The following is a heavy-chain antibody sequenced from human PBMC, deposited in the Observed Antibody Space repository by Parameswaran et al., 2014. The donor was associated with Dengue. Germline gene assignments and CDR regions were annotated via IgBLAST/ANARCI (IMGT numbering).Heavy chain of an antibody. J-gene: IGHJ6*02. CDR2: INPSGGST. CDR3: ARGLRIAARPSYYYGMDV. V-gene: IGHV1-46*01. Sequence: WVRQAPGQGLEWMGIINPSGGSTSYAQKFQGRVTMTRDTSTSTVYMELSSLRSEDTAVYYCARGLRIAARPSYYYGMDVWGQGTTVTVSS. D-gene: IGHD6-6*01.